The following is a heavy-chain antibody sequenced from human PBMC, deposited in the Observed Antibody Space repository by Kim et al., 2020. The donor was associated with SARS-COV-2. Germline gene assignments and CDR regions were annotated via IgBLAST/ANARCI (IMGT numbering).Heavy chain of an antibody. J-gene: IGHJ4*02. V-gene: IGHV4-59*01. D-gene: IGHD3-22*01. Sequence: SETLSLTCTVSGGSISSYYWSWIRQPPGKGLEWIGYIYYSGSTNYNPSLKSRVTISVDTSKNQFSLKLSSVTAADTAVYYCARASRGFSFDYWGQGTLVTVSS. CDR3: ARASRGFSFDY. CDR1: GGSISSYY. CDR2: IYYSGST.